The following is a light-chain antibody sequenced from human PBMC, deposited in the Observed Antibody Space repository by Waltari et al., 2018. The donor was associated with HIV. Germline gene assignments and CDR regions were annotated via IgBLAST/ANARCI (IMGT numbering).Light chain of an antibody. CDR1: SSNIGSKY. J-gene: IGLJ3*02. CDR3: AAWDDSLSAVV. V-gene: IGLV1-47*01. Sequence: QSVLTQPPSASGTPGQRVTISCSGSSSNIGSKYVYWFQQLPGTAPNLLMYRNNQRPSGVPDRFSGSKSGTSASLAISGLRAEDEADYYCAAWDDSLSAVVFGGRTKLTVL. CDR2: RNN.